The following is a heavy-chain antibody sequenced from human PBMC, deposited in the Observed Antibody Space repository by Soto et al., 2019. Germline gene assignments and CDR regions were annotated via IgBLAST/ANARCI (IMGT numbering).Heavy chain of an antibody. CDR1: GFTFSSYW. Sequence: EVQLVESGGGLVQPGGSLRLSCAGSGFTFSSYWMTWVRQAPGKGLEWVANIKQDGSEQYYGDSLEGRFTSSRDNANNSSCPQMNSLTADDTAVYYCARDVWSSQRRLYSYYGMDVWGQGNGVTVSS. V-gene: IGHV3-7*01. CDR2: IKQDGSEQ. CDR3: ARDVWSSQRRLYSYYGMDV. J-gene: IGHJ6*02. D-gene: IGHD2-8*02.